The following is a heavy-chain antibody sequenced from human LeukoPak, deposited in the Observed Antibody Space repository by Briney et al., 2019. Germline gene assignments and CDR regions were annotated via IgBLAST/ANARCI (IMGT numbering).Heavy chain of an antibody. CDR1: GASVSSGSYY. CDR3: ATSNYGVSGWFDP. V-gene: IGHV4-61*01. CDR2: VYYTGST. J-gene: IGHJ5*02. Sequence: PSETLSLTCTVSGASVSSGSYYWNWIRQPPGKGLEWIAYVYYTGSTDHNPSLKSRVTMSLDTSKNQLSLNLSSVTAADTAVYHCATSNYGVSGWFDPWGQGTLVTVSS. D-gene: IGHD2-8*01.